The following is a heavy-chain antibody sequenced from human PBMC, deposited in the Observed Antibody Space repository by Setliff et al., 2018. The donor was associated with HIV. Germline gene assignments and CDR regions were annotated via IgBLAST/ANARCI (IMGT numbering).Heavy chain of an antibody. J-gene: IGHJ4*02. Sequence: PGGSLRLSCAASGFTFSSYGMHWVRQAPGKGLEWVAFIRYDGSNKYYADSVKGRFTVSRDNSKDTVFLEIHSLRAGDTAVYYCAKERGDGHGYYFHYWGQGTLVTVSS. CDR1: GFTFSSYG. D-gene: IGHD3-3*01. CDR2: IRYDGSNK. V-gene: IGHV3-30*02. CDR3: AKERGDGHGYYFHY.